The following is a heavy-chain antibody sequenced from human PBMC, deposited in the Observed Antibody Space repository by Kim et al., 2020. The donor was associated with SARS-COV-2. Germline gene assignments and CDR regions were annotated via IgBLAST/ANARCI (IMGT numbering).Heavy chain of an antibody. CDR2: ISYDGSNK. D-gene: IGHD3-10*01. Sequence: GGSLRLSCAASGFTFSSYGMPWVRQAPGKGLEWVAVISYDGSNKYYADSVKGRFTISRDNSKNTLYLQMNSLRAEDTAVYYCANGMVQGVRQYYYYYYDMDVWGKGTTVTVSS. CDR3: ANGMVQGVRQYYYYYYDMDV. J-gene: IGHJ6*03. CDR1: GFTFSSYG. V-gene: IGHV3-30*18.